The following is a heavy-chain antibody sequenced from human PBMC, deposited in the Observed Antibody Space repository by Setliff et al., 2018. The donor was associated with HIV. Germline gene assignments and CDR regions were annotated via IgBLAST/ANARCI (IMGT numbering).Heavy chain of an antibody. V-gene: IGHV1-69*10. D-gene: IGHD5-12*01. Sequence: SVKVSCKASGGTFSSYAISWVRQAPGQGLEWMGGIIPILGIANYAQKFQGRVTITADKSTSTAYMELSSLRSGDTAVYYCATRIRDGHRGYGYFDFWGQGTLVTVSS. J-gene: IGHJ4*02. CDR1: GGTFSSYA. CDR2: IIPILGIA. CDR3: ATRIRDGHRGYGYFDF.